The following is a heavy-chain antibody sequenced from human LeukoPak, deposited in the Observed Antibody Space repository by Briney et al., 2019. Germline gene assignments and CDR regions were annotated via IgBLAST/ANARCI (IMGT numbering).Heavy chain of an antibody. J-gene: IGHJ4*02. D-gene: IGHD3-16*02. Sequence: GGSLRLSCAASAFTFSNYWMDWVRQAPGKGLVWVSRINTDGSRTTYADSVKGRFTISRDNAKNTLYLQMNSLRADDTAVYFCARGLGGSYPFDCWGQGALVTVSS. CDR3: ARGLGGSYPFDC. CDR1: AFTFSNYW. V-gene: IGHV3-74*01. CDR2: INTDGSRT.